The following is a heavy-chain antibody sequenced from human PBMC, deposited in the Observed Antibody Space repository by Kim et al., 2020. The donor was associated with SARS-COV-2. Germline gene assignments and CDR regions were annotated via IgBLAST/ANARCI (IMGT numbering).Heavy chain of an antibody. Sequence: VKGRFTISRDNAKNSLYLQMNSLRAEDTAVYYCARDRSSGWYYYYYGMDVWGQGTTVTVSS. CDR3: ARDRSSGWYYYYYGMDV. D-gene: IGHD6-19*01. J-gene: IGHJ6*02. V-gene: IGHV3-11*06.